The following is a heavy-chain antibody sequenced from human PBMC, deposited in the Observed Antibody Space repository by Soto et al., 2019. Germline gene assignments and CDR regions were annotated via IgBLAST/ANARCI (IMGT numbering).Heavy chain of an antibody. Sequence: EVQLVESGGGLVQPGGSLRLSCAASGFTVSSNYMSWVRQAPVKGLELVEVIYRVGSTYYADSVKSRFTISRDNSKNPLYRQMSRLRAEDTAVYYCAMTSSSWTGGDFDIWGQGTMVTVSS. CDR2: IYRVGST. D-gene: IGHD6-13*01. CDR1: GFTVSSNY. CDR3: AMTSSSWTGGDFDI. J-gene: IGHJ3*02. V-gene: IGHV3-66*01.